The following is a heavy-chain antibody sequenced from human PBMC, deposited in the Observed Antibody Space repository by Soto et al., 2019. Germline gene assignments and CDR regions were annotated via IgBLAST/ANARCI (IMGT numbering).Heavy chain of an antibody. CDR3: ARHNYGSGSTYFDY. CDR2: IYYSGST. Sequence: SETLSLTCTVSGGSISSYYRSWIRQPPGKGLEWIGYIYYSGSTNYNPSLKSRVTISVDTSKNQFSLKLNSMTAADTAVYYCARHNYGSGSTYFDYWGQGTLVTVS. V-gene: IGHV4-59*08. J-gene: IGHJ4*02. CDR1: GGSISSYY. D-gene: IGHD3-10*01.